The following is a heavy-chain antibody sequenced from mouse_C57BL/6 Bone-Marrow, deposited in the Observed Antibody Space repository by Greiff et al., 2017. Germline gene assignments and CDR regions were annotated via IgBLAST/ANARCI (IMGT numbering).Heavy chain of an antibody. CDR2: IDPSDSYT. J-gene: IGHJ4*01. CDR3: ARDDTLYAMDY. CDR1: GYTFTSYW. V-gene: IGHV1-69*01. D-gene: IGHD5-1-1*01. Sequence: VQLQQPGAELVMPGASVKLSCKASGYTFTSYWMHWVKQRPGQGLEWIGEIDPSDSYTNYNQKFKGKSTLTVDKSSSTAYMQLSSLTSEDSAVYYCARDDTLYAMDYWGQGTSVTVSS.